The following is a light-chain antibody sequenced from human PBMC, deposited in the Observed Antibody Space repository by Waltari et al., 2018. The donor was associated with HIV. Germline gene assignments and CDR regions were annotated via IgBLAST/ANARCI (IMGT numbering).Light chain of an antibody. V-gene: IGKV1-5*03. CDR3: QQYDNYPHT. CDR2: KAS. Sequence: DIQMTQSTPTQSGSVGDRVNITCRASQSISTWLAWFQQKPGDAPKMLIYKASTLDTGVPSRFSGSGSGTEFTLTISCLLPDDFATYYCQQYDNYPHTFGQGTKLE. CDR1: QSISTW. J-gene: IGKJ2*01.